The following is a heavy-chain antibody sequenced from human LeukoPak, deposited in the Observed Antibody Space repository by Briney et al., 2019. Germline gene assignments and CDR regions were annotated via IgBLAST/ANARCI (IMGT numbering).Heavy chain of an antibody. CDR1: GYTFTGYY. Sequence: ASVKVSCKASGYTFTGYYMRWVRQAPGQGLEWMGWINPNSGGTNYAQKFQGRVTMTRDTSISTAYMELSRPRSDDTAVYYCARDAPSVQRGYSGYDQVGYGYWGQGTLVTVSS. D-gene: IGHD5-12*01. CDR2: INPNSGGT. V-gene: IGHV1-2*02. J-gene: IGHJ4*02. CDR3: ARDAPSVQRGYSGYDQVGYGY.